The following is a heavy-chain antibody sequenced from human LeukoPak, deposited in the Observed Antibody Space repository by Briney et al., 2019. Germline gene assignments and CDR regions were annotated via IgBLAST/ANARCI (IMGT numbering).Heavy chain of an antibody. CDR3: ARQSDSGWYRPFDY. Sequence: TSETLSLTCTVSGGSISSSSYYWGWIRQPPGKGLEWIGSIYYSGSTYYNPSLKSRVTISVDTSKNQFSLKLSSVTAADTAVYYCARQSDSGWYRPFDYWGQGTLVTVSS. CDR1: GGSISSSSYY. CDR2: IYYSGST. V-gene: IGHV4-39*01. J-gene: IGHJ4*02. D-gene: IGHD6-19*01.